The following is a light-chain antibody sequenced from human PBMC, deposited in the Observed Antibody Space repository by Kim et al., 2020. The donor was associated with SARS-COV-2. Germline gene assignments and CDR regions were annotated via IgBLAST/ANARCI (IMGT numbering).Light chain of an antibody. V-gene: IGKV1-5*03. CDR2: KAS. CDR3: QQYNSYSWS. Sequence: DIQMTQSPSTLSASVGHRVTITCRASQSISIWLAWYQQKPGKAPKLLIYKASILQSGVPSSFSGSGSGTEFTLTISSLQPDDVATYYCQQYNSYSWSFGQGTKVEIK. J-gene: IGKJ1*01. CDR1: QSISIW.